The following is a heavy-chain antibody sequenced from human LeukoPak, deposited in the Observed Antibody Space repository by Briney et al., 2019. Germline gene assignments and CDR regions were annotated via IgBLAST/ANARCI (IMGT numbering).Heavy chain of an antibody. CDR1: GGSFSGYY. D-gene: IGHD5-12*01. V-gene: IGHV4-34*01. J-gene: IGHJ4*02. CDR2: INHSGST. Sequence: SETLSLTCAVYGGSFSGYYWSWIRQPPGKGLEWIGEINHSGSTNYNPSLKSRVTISVDMSKNQFSLKLSSVTAADTAVYYCARGLATISEAYWGQGTLVTVSS. CDR3: ARGLATISEAY.